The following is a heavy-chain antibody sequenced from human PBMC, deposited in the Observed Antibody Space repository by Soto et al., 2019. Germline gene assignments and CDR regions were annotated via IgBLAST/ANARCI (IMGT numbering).Heavy chain of an antibody. CDR3: ARENGSGSYYLYYYYYGMDV. J-gene: IGHJ6*02. CDR2: ISSSSSYI. Sequence: GGSLRLSCAASGFTFSSYSMNWVRQAPGKGLEWVSSISSSSSYIYYADSVKGRFTISRDNAKNSLYLQMNSLRAEDTAVYYCARENGSGSYYLYYYYYGMDVWGQGTTVTVSS. D-gene: IGHD3-10*01. V-gene: IGHV3-21*01. CDR1: GFTFSSYS.